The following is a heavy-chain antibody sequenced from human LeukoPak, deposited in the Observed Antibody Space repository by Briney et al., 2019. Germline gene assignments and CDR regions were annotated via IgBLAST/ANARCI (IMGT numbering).Heavy chain of an antibody. Sequence: ASVKVSCKASGYTFTSYYMHWVQQAPGQGLEWMGIINPNGGSTNYAQKFQGRVTMTRDTSTSTVYMELSSLRSEDTAVYYCAREIVGATTRWFDPWGQGTLVTVSS. V-gene: IGHV1-46*01. CDR2: INPNGGST. CDR3: AREIVGATTRWFDP. CDR1: GYTFTSYY. D-gene: IGHD1-26*01. J-gene: IGHJ5*02.